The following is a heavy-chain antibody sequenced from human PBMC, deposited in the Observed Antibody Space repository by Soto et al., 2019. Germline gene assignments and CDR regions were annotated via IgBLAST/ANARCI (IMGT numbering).Heavy chain of an antibody. CDR2: ISGRGGST. J-gene: IGHJ4*02. CDR3: AKDPEWELPKYYFDY. CDR1: GITFRNYA. D-gene: IGHD1-26*01. Sequence: GGSLRLSCAASGITFRNYAMSWVRQAPGKGLEWVSSISGRGGSTYYADSVKGRFTISRDNYKNTLYLQMNSLRAEDTAVYYCAKDPEWELPKYYFDYWGQGTLVTVSS. V-gene: IGHV3-23*01.